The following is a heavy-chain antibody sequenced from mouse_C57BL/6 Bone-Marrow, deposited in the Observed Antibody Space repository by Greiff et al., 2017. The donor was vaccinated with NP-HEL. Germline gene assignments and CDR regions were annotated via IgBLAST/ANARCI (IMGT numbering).Heavy chain of an antibody. J-gene: IGHJ3*01. Sequence: EVQLQESGPVLVKPGASVKMSCKASGYTFTDYYMNWVKQSHGKSLEWIGVINPYNGGTSYNQKFKGKATLTVDKSSSTAYMELNSLTSEDSAVYYCARVVTTESAWFAYWGQGTLVTVSA. CDR2: INPYNGGT. CDR3: ARVVTTESAWFAY. D-gene: IGHD2-2*01. V-gene: IGHV1-19*01. CDR1: GYTFTDYY.